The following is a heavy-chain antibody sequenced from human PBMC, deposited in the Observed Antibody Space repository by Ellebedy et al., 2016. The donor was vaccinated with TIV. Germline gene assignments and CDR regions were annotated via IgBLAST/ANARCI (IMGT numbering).Heavy chain of an antibody. CDR3: AKDPRYSSGWYEYFQH. D-gene: IGHD6-19*01. V-gene: IGHV3-23*01. CDR1: RFTFSSYA. Sequence: GESLKISXAASRFTFSSYAMSWVSQAPGKGLEWVSAISGSGGSTYYADSVKGRFTISRDNSKNTLYLQMNSLRAEDTAVYYCAKDPRYSSGWYEYFQHWGQGTLVTVSS. J-gene: IGHJ1*01. CDR2: ISGSGGST.